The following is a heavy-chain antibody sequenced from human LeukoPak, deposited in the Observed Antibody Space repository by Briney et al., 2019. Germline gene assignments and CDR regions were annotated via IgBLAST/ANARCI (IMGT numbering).Heavy chain of an antibody. J-gene: IGHJ4*02. CDR3: AKGDYDILTGYYDY. CDR2: ISYDGSNK. D-gene: IGHD3-9*01. CDR1: GFTFSSYG. V-gene: IGHV3-30*18. Sequence: GRSLRLSCAASGFTFSSYGMHWVRQAPGKGLEWVAVISYDGSNKYYADSVKGRFTISRDNSKNTLYLQMNSLRAEDTAVYYCAKGDYDILTGYYDYWGQGTLVTVSS.